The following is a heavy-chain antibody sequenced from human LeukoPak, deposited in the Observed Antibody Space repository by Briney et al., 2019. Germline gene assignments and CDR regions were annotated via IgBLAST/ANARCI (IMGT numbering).Heavy chain of an antibody. V-gene: IGHV3-7*01. CDR1: GFTFSSYW. D-gene: IGHD3-22*01. CDR2: IKEDGAEK. Sequence: GGSLRLSCAASGFTFSSYWMPWVRQAPGKGLEWVANIKEDGAEKYYQDSVKGRFTISRDNAKNSLYLQMNSLRAEDTAVYYCAREVVLSTSAWFEYWGQGALVTVSS. J-gene: IGHJ4*02. CDR3: AREVVLSTSAWFEY.